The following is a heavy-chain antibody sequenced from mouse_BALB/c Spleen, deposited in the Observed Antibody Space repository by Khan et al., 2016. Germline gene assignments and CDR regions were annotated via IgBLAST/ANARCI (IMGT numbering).Heavy chain of an antibody. Sequence: EVQLQESGGGLVQPGGSLKLSCAASGFDFSRYWMSWVRQAPGKGLEWIGEINPDSSTINYTPSLKDQFIISRDNATNTLYLQMSKVRSEDTALYYCARRHYYGYMNYWGQGTTLTVSS. CDR1: GFDFSRYW. V-gene: IGHV4-1*02. CDR2: INPDSSTI. J-gene: IGHJ2*01. D-gene: IGHD1-2*01. CDR3: ARRHYYGYMNY.